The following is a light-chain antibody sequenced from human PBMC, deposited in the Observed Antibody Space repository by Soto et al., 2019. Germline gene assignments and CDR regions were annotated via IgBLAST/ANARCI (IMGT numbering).Light chain of an antibody. CDR2: AAS. J-gene: IGKJ2*01. CDR3: QQSFTIPHT. Sequence: DLQMTQSPSSLSASVGDRVTITCRASQTITNYLNWYQQKPGGAPKLLIYAASNLQSGVPSKFSGSGSGTDFTLTISSLQPEDFATYYCQQSFTIPHTFGQGTKVEIK. V-gene: IGKV1-39*01. CDR1: QTITNY.